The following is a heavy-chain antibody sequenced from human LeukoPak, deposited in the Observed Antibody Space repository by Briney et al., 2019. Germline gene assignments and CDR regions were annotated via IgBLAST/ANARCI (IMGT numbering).Heavy chain of an antibody. Sequence: GESLRISCAASGFTFSNYWMYWVRQAPGKGLEWVSRINSDESSTSYTDSVKGRFTVSRDNAKNTLYLQMNSLRVEDTAVYYCAKEPSIAAAHNWFDPWGQGTLVTVSS. V-gene: IGHV3-74*01. CDR2: INSDESST. CDR1: GFTFSNYW. D-gene: IGHD6-13*01. CDR3: AKEPSIAAAHNWFDP. J-gene: IGHJ5*02.